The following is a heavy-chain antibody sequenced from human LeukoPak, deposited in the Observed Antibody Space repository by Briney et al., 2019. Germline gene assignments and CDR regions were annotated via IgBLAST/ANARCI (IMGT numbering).Heavy chain of an antibody. CDR3: ARLGYCSGGSCQDFDY. V-gene: IGHV1-2*02. CDR1: GYTFTGYY. D-gene: IGHD2-15*01. CDR2: INPNSGGT. Sequence: ASVKGSCKASGYTFTGYYMHWVRQAPGQGLEWMGWINPNSGGTNYAQKFQGRVTMTRDTSISTAYMELSRLRSDDTAVCYCARLGYCSGGSCQDFDYWGQGTLVTVSS. J-gene: IGHJ4*02.